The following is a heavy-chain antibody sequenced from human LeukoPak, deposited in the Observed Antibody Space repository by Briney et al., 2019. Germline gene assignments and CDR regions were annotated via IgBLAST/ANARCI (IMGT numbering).Heavy chain of an antibody. D-gene: IGHD3-3*01. Sequence: PGGSLRLSCAASGFTFSSYWMSWVRQAPGKGLERVANIKQDGSEKYYVDSVKGRFTISRDNAKNSLYLQMNSLRAEDTAVYYCARGSTIFGVVITTFDYWGQGTLVTVSS. V-gene: IGHV3-7*01. CDR1: GFTFSSYW. J-gene: IGHJ4*02. CDR2: IKQDGSEK. CDR3: ARGSTIFGVVITTFDY.